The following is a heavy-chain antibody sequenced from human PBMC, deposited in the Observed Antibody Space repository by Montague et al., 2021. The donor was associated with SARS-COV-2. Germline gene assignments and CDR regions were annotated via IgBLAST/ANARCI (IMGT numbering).Heavy chain of an antibody. CDR2: IYYSGST. CDR1: GGSISSYY. CDR3: ARHAPGYFVWVNEGYFDY. J-gene: IGHJ4*02. D-gene: IGHD3-9*01. V-gene: IGHV4-59*08. Sequence: SETLSLTCTVSGGSISSYYWSWIRQPPGKGLEWIGYIYYSGSTNYNPSLKSRVTISVDTSKNQFSLKLSSVTAADTAVYYCARHAPGYFVWVNEGYFDYWGQGTLVTVSS.